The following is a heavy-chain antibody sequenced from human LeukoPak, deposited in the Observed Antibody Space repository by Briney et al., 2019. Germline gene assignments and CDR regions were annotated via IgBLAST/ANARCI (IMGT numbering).Heavy chain of an antibody. J-gene: IGHJ5*02. CDR2: INHSGST. CDR1: GGSFSGYY. Sequence: SETLSLTCAVYGGSFSGYYWSWIRQPPGKGLEWIGEINHSGSTNYNPSLKSRVTISVDTSKNQFSLKLSSVTAADTAVYYCARGRGGRDSGYGNWFDPWGQGTLVTVSS. CDR3: ARGRGGRDSGYGNWFDP. D-gene: IGHD5-12*01. V-gene: IGHV4-34*01.